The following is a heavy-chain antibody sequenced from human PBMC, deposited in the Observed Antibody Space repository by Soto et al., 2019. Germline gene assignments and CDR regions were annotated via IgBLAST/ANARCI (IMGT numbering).Heavy chain of an antibody. CDR1: GYTFTSYG. V-gene: IGHV1-18*01. CDR3: ARDSSKLGRPEAFDI. CDR2: ISVYNGNT. J-gene: IGHJ3*02. Sequence: ASVKVSCKASGYTFTSYGISWVRQAPGQGLEWMGWISVYNGNTNYAQKLQGRVTMTTDTSTSTAYMELRSLRSDGTAVYYCARDSSKLGRPEAFDIWGQGTMVTVSS. D-gene: IGHD2-2*01.